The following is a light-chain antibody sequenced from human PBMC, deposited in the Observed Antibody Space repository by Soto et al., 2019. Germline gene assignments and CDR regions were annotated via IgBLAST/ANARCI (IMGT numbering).Light chain of an antibody. CDR1: QTVSTW. Sequence: DIQMTQSPSTLSASVGDRVTITCRASQTVSTWLAWYQQKPGKAPKLLIYKASSLESGVPSRFSGSGSGTEFTLTISSLQPDDFATYYCQQYKTFRGTFGQGTKVEI. CDR3: QQYKTFRGT. CDR2: KAS. J-gene: IGKJ1*01. V-gene: IGKV1-5*03.